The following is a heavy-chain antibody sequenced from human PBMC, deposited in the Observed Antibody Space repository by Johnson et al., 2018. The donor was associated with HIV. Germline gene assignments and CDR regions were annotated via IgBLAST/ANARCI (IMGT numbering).Heavy chain of an antibody. CDR3: AIPERPTGTQEEAFDI. J-gene: IGHJ3*02. CDR2: ISSNGGST. CDR1: GFTFSSYA. V-gene: IGHV3-64*01. Sequence: VQLVESGGGLVQPGGSLRLSCAASGFTFSSYAMHWVRQAPGKGLEYVSAISSNGGSTYYANSVKGRFTISRDNSKHTLYLQMGSLRAEDMAVYYCAIPERPTGTQEEAFDIWGQGTMVTVSS. D-gene: IGHD1-1*01.